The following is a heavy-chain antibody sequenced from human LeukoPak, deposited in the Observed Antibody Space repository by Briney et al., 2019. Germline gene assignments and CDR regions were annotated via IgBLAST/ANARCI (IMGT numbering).Heavy chain of an antibody. Sequence: GGSLRLPCAASGFTVSTNCMTWVRQAPGKGLEWVSLIYSTGNAYYADSVKGRFTISRDNSKNTLYLQMNSLRAEDTALYYCASRPRGDHAVFDYWGQGTLVTVSS. CDR2: IYSTGNA. CDR1: GFTVSTNC. V-gene: IGHV3-53*01. CDR3: ASRPRGDHAVFDY. D-gene: IGHD4-17*01. J-gene: IGHJ4*02.